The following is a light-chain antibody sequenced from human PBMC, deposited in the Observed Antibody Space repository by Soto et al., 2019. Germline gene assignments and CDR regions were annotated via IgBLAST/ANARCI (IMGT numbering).Light chain of an antibody. CDR3: MQGSSWPST. Sequence: DVVMTQSPLSLPVSLGQPASITCRSSQGLVYKDGNIYLNWFHQRPGQSPRRLIYKVSNRDSGVPERFSGSGSGTEFTLKISRVEADDIGVYYCMQGSSWPSTFGQGTKLEIK. J-gene: IGKJ2*01. CDR2: KVS. CDR1: QGLVYKDGNIY. V-gene: IGKV2-30*01.